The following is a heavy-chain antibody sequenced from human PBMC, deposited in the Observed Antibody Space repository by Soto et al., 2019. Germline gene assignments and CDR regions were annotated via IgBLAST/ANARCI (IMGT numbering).Heavy chain of an antibody. CDR1: GGSITSFY. Sequence: QVQLRESGPGLGKPSETLSLTSTVSGGSITSFYWSWVRQPPGKGLEWIGYIYYNGNTNYNPALKSRVTISVATSKNQFSLTLSSVTAADTAVYYCTRGSSGWSHRPLDYWGQGTLVTVAT. J-gene: IGHJ4*02. D-gene: IGHD6-19*01. CDR2: IYYNGNT. CDR3: TRGSSGWSHRPLDY. V-gene: IGHV4-59*01.